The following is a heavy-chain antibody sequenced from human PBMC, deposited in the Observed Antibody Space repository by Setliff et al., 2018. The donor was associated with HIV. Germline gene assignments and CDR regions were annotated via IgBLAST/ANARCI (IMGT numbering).Heavy chain of an antibody. V-gene: IGHV2-5*02. Sequence: SGPTLVNPRQPLTLTCTFSGLSLNIIGEGVGWIRQPPGKALEWLGLLYWDGDKRYSPSLSDRLTITKDTSENQVILTVTNVEPVDTATYSCAHRQPVSGTSYDNWGQGALVTVSS. CDR1: GLSLNIIGEG. CDR3: AHRQPVSGTSYDN. J-gene: IGHJ4*02. CDR2: LYWDGDK. D-gene: IGHD6-19*01.